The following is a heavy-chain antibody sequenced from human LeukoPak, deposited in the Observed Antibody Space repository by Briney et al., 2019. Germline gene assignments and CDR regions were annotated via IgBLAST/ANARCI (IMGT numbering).Heavy chain of an antibody. Sequence: SETLSLTCTVSSGSIDTVYWSWLRQPPGKGLEWFGYIYFSGITGYNPSLKSRVTISVDTSKNQLSLKLSSVTAADTAVYYCARHGYSYGPYFDYWGQGTLVIVSS. J-gene: IGHJ4*02. D-gene: IGHD5-18*01. CDR1: SGSIDTVY. CDR2: IYFSGIT. V-gene: IGHV4-59*01. CDR3: ARHGYSYGPYFDY.